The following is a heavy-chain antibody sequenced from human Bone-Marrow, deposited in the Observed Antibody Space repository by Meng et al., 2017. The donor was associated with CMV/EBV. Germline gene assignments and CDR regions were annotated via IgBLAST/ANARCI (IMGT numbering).Heavy chain of an antibody. V-gene: IGHV3-23*01. J-gene: IGHJ6*02. D-gene: IGHD3-22*01. CDR2: ISGSGGST. CDR3: AKVWDSSGYLLYGEVGYGMDV. CDR1: GFTFSSHA. Sequence: GGSLRLSCAASGFTFSSHAMSWVRQAPGKGLEWVSAISGSGGSTYYADSVKGRFTISRDNSKNTLYLQMNSLRAEDTAVYYCAKVWDSSGYLLYGEVGYGMDVWGQGTTVTVSS.